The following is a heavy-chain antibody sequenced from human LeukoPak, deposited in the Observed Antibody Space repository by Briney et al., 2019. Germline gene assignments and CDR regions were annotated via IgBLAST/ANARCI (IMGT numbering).Heavy chain of an antibody. D-gene: IGHD4-11*01. CDR2: ISYDGSNK. V-gene: IGHV3-30-3*01. J-gene: IGHJ4*02. CDR3: ARDNYSNFDY. Sequence: GGSLRLSCAASGFTFSSYAMHWVRQAPGKGLEWVAVISYDGSNKYYADSVKGRFTISRDNPKNTLYLQMNSLRAEDTAVYYCARDNYSNFDYWGQGTLVTVSS. CDR1: GFTFSSYA.